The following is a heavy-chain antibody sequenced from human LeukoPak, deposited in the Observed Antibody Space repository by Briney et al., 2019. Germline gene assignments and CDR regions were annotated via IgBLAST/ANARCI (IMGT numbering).Heavy chain of an antibody. Sequence: GGSLRLSCAASGFTFSSYAMSWVRHAPGKGLEWVSAISGRGGSTYYAVSVKGRFTISRDNSKNTLYLQMNSLRAEDTAVYYCAKDGAPYCSSTSCYSHTVKYFQHWGQGTLVTVSS. D-gene: IGHD2-2*01. CDR2: ISGRGGST. CDR3: AKDGAPYCSSTSCYSHTVKYFQH. J-gene: IGHJ1*01. CDR1: GFTFSSYA. V-gene: IGHV3-23*01.